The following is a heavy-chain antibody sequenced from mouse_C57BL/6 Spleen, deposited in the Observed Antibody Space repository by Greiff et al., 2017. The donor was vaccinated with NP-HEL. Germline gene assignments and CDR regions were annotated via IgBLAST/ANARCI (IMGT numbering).Heavy chain of an antibody. Sequence: QVQLQQSGAELVRPGASVTLSCKASGYTFTDYEMHWVKQTPVHGLEWIGAIDPETGGTAYNQKFKGKAILTADKSSSTAYMELRSRTSEDSAVDYCTRLYYGSSRSNYWGQGTTLTVSS. J-gene: IGHJ2*01. CDR3: TRLYYGSSRSNY. D-gene: IGHD1-1*01. CDR1: GYTFTDYE. CDR2: IDPETGGT. V-gene: IGHV1-15*01.